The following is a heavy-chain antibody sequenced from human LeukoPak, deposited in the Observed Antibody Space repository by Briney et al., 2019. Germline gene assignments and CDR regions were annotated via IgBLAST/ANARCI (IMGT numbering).Heavy chain of an antibody. V-gene: IGHV3-23*01. CDR1: GFTFSNYA. CDR2: ISGSGVMT. Sequence: GGSLRLSCAASGFTFSNYAMSWVRQAPGKGLEWVSGISGSGVMTYYADSVKGRFTISRHNSKNTVYLQMNSLRAEDTAVYYCTSRGYYDSSGQLSNYYYMDVWGKGTTVTVSS. J-gene: IGHJ6*03. CDR3: TSRGYYDSSGQLSNYYYMDV. D-gene: IGHD3-22*01.